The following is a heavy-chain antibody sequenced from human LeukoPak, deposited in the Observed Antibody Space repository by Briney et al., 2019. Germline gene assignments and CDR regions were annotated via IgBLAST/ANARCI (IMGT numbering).Heavy chain of an antibody. CDR1: RFTFSACG. V-gene: IGHV3-30*18. J-gene: IGHJ4*02. CDR3: AKRTSGLMITFGGVIGAYFDY. CDR2: ISFDGSHK. D-gene: IGHD3-16*02. Sequence: GGSLRLSCAASRFTFSACGMHWVRQAPGKGLEWVAAISFDGSHKYYADSVKGRFTISRDNSMNTLYLQMNSLRAEDTAVYYCAKRTSGLMITFGGVIGAYFDYWGQGTLVTVSS.